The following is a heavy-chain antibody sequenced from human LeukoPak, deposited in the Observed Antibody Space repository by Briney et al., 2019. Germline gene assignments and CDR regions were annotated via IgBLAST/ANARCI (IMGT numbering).Heavy chain of an antibody. CDR2: INPSGGST. V-gene: IGHV1-46*01. CDR1: GYTFTSYY. Sequence: GASVKVSCKASGYTFTSYYMHWVRQAPGQGLEWMGIINPSGGSTSYAQKFQGRVTMTRDTSTSTVCMELSSLRSEDTAVYYCARASYYYDSSGYYGLRFWGQGTLVTVSS. J-gene: IGHJ4*02. D-gene: IGHD3-22*01. CDR3: ARASYYYDSSGYYGLRF.